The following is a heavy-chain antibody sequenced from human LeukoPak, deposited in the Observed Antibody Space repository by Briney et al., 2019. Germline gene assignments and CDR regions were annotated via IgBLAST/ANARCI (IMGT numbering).Heavy chain of an antibody. CDR3: AREYYYGPGYYYYMDV. CDR2: IYSGGST. V-gene: IGHV3-66*02. Sequence: PGGSLRLSCAASGFTVSSNYMSWVRQAPGKGPEWVSVIYSGGSTYYADSVKGRFTISRDNSKNTLYLQMNSLRAEDTAVYYCAREYYYGPGYYYYMDVWGKGTTVTVSS. CDR1: GFTVSSNY. D-gene: IGHD3-10*01. J-gene: IGHJ6*03.